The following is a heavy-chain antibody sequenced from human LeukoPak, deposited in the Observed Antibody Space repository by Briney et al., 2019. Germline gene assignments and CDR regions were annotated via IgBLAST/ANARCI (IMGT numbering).Heavy chain of an antibody. CDR2: IYSSGST. D-gene: IGHD6-6*01. J-gene: IGHJ5*02. CDR3: ARGGVAARLMYGFQNWFDP. V-gene: IGHV4-31*03. Sequence: PSQTLFLTCSVSGETVSSGAFYWSWIRQHPGRGLEWIGNIYSSGSTYYNPTLRSRLTISVDTSNNQFSLKMTSVTAADMAVYYCARGGVAARLMYGFQNWFDPWGQGTLVTVSS. CDR1: GETVSSGAFY.